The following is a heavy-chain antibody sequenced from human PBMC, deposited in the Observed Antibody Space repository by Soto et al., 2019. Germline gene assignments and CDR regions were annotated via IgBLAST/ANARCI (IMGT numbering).Heavy chain of an antibody. D-gene: IGHD3-10*01. CDR3: ARDGTRGWFDP. Sequence: PGGSLRLSCAASGFTFSSYGMHWVRQAPGKGLEWVAVIWYDGSNKYYADSVKGRFTISGDNSKNTLYLQMNSLRAEDTAVYYCARDGTRGWFDPWGQGTLVTVSS. CDR2: IWYDGSNK. V-gene: IGHV3-33*01. J-gene: IGHJ5*02. CDR1: GFTFSSYG.